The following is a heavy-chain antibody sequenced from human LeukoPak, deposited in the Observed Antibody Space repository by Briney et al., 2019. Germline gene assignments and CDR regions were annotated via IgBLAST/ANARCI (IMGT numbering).Heavy chain of an antibody. J-gene: IGHJ4*02. Sequence: PGGSLRLSCAASGFTFSSYAMSWVRQAPGKGLERVSAISGSGGSTYYADSVKGRFTISRDNSKNTLYLQMNSLRAEDTAVYYCARPNVLRFLEWLKGLDYWGQGTLVTVSS. V-gene: IGHV3-23*01. CDR3: ARPNVLRFLEWLKGLDY. D-gene: IGHD3-3*01. CDR2: ISGSGGST. CDR1: GFTFSSYA.